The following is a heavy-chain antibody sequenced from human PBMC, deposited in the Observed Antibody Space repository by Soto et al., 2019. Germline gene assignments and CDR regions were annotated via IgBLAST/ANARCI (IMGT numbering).Heavy chain of an antibody. CDR3: AKEGNFFWSGYPAYYYYYGMDV. V-gene: IGHV3-30*18. D-gene: IGHD3-3*01. Sequence: QVQLVESGGGVVQPGRSLRLSCAASGFTFSSYGMHWVRQAPGKGLEWVAVISYDGSNKYYADSVKGRFTISRDNSKNTLYLQMNSLRAEDTAVYYCAKEGNFFWSGYPAYYYYYGMDVWGQGTTVTVSS. J-gene: IGHJ6*02. CDR2: ISYDGSNK. CDR1: GFTFSSYG.